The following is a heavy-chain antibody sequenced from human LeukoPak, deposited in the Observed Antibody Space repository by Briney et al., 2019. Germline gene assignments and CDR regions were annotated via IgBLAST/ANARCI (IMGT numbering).Heavy chain of an antibody. J-gene: IGHJ4*02. CDR3: ARLGGITMVRGVTYYFDY. V-gene: IGHV1-69*04. D-gene: IGHD3-10*01. Sequence: GASVKVSCKASGGTFTSYAISWVRQAPGQGLEWMGRIIPILGIANYAQKFQGRVTITADKSTSTAYMELSSLRSEDTAVYYCARLGGITMVRGVTYYFDYWGQGTLVTVSS. CDR2: IIPILGIA. CDR1: GGTFTSYA.